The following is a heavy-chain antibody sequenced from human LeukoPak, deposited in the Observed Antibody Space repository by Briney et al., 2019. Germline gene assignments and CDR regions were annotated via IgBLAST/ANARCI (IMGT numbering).Heavy chain of an antibody. CDR2: ISSSSSTI. D-gene: IGHD1-26*01. J-gene: IGHJ4*02. V-gene: IGHV3-48*01. CDR1: GFTFSSYS. CDR3: ARDGVGATTDY. Sequence: GGSLRLSCAASGFTFSSYSMNWVRQAPGKGLEWVSYISSSSSTIYYADSVKGRFTISRDNAKNSLYLQMNSLRAEDTAVYYCARDGVGATTDYWGQGTLVTVSS.